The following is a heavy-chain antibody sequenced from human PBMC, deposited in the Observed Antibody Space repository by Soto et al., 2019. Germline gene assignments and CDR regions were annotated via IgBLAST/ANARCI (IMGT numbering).Heavy chain of an antibody. Sequence: QVQLVQSGPEVKMPGSSVKVSCKASGDTFDWFGFNCVRQYPEQGLECMRVLISRFTTPDYAQRFQGRITITADQSTTTVYMELSSRRSEDTAIYYCAGAWPRGTMLIVDSKNYDVDVWGHGTTVTVSS. CDR2: LISRFTTP. D-gene: IGHD3-22*01. V-gene: IGHV1-69*01. J-gene: IGHJ6*02. CDR3: AGAWPRGTMLIVDSKNYDVDV. CDR1: GDTFDWFG.